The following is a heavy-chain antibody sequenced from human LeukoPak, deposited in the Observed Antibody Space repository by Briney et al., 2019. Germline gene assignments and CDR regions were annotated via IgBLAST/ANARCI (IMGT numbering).Heavy chain of an antibody. CDR1: GFTFSSYG. CDR3: ARDPRSQLLWFGEFPY. V-gene: IGHV3-33*01. CDR2: IWYDGSNK. J-gene: IGHJ4*02. D-gene: IGHD3-10*01. Sequence: GGSLRLSCAASGFTFSSYGMHWVRQAPGKGLEWVAVIWYDGSNKYYADSVKGRFTISRDNSKNTLYLQMNSLRAEDTAVYYCARDPRSQLLWFGEFPYWGQGTLVTVSS.